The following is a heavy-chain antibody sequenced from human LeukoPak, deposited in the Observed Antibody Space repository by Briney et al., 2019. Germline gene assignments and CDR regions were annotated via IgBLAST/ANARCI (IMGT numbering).Heavy chain of an antibody. CDR2: ISGGGGNT. CDR1: GFTFSSYA. V-gene: IGHV3-23*01. D-gene: IGHD1-26*01. Sequence: GGSLRLSCAASGFTFSSYAMTWVRQAPGKGLEWVSLISGGGGNTYYADSVKGRFTISRDNSKNTLSLQMNSLRAEDTAVYYCAKDVRVGGGGMDVWGQGTPVTVSS. CDR3: AKDVRVGGGGMDV. J-gene: IGHJ6*02.